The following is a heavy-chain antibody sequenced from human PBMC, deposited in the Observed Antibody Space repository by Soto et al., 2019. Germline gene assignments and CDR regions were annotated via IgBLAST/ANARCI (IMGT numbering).Heavy chain of an antibody. Sequence: VGSLRLSCAASGFTFSSYAMSWVRQAPGKGLEWVSAISGSGGSTYYADSVKGRFTISRDNSKNTLYLQMNSLRAEDTAVYYCAKATTMIVVVITIGLNFDYWGQGTLVTVSS. V-gene: IGHV3-23*01. CDR2: ISGSGGST. D-gene: IGHD3-22*01. CDR3: AKATTMIVVVITIGLNFDY. J-gene: IGHJ4*02. CDR1: GFTFSSYA.